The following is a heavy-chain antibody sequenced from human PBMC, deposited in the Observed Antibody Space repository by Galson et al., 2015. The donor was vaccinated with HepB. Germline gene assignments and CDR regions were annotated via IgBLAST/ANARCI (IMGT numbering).Heavy chain of an antibody. V-gene: IGHV3-43D*03. D-gene: IGHD2-2*01. CDR2: ISWDGGST. J-gene: IGHJ6*02. Sequence: SLRLSCAASGFTFDDYAMHWVRQAPGKGLEWVSLISWDGGSTYYADSVKGRFTISRDNSKNSLYLQMNSLRAEDTALYYCAKVLCSSTSCYPYYYYGMDVWGQGTTVTVSS. CDR3: AKVLCSSTSCYPYYYYGMDV. CDR1: GFTFDDYA.